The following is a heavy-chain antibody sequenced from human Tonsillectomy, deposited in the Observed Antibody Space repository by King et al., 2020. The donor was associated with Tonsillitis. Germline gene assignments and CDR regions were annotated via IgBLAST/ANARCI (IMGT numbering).Heavy chain of an antibody. CDR1: GGSLNGYY. D-gene: IGHD3-10*02. CDR2: INHSGAT. J-gene: IGHJ6*02. V-gene: IGHV4-34*01. Sequence: VQLQQWGAGLLKPSRTLSLTCVVDGGSLNGYYWSWIRQSPGKGLEWIGDINHSGATKYNPSLKNRVTISLDMSKNQFSLRLTSVTDADTAKYYCARGLRCSALDHAGPLLLYYCYGSDVWGRGTTVIVS. CDR3: ARGLRCSALDHAGPLLLYYCYGSDV.